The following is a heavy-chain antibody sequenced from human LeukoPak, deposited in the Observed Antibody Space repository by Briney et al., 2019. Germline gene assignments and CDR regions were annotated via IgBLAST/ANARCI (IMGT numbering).Heavy chain of an antibody. CDR3: ARDQRWYYDSSGSIWYFDL. Sequence: ASVKLSCKASGYTFTSYGISWVRQAPGQGLEWVGWISAYNGYTDYAHKLKGRVTITTDTSTNTAYMELRSQRSDDTAVCYCARDQRWYYDSSGSIWYFDLWGRGTLVTVSS. J-gene: IGHJ2*01. D-gene: IGHD3-22*01. V-gene: IGHV1-18*01. CDR2: ISAYNGYT. CDR1: GYTFTSYG.